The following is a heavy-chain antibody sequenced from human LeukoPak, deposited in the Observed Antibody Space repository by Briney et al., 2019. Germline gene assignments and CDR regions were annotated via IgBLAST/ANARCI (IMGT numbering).Heavy chain of an antibody. D-gene: IGHD6-19*01. CDR1: DGSFSGYY. CDR3: ARRVRSSGWYGFWWFDP. J-gene: IGHJ5*02. Sequence: PSETLSLTCAVYDGSFSGYYWSWIRQPPGKGLEWIGEINHSGSTNYNPSLKSRVTISVDTSKNQFSLKLSSVTAADTAVYYCARRVRSSGWYGFWWFDPWGQGSLVTVSS. CDR2: INHSGST. V-gene: IGHV4-34*01.